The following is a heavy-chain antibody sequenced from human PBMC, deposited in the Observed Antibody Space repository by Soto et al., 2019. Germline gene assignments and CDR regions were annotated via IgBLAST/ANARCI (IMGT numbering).Heavy chain of an antibody. CDR2: ISYDGSNK. J-gene: IGHJ4*02. D-gene: IGHD4-4*01. CDR3: ARGADSNYRRFDY. CDR1: GFTFSSYA. V-gene: IGHV3-30-3*01. Sequence: GGSLRLSCAASGFTFSSYAMHWVRQAPGKGLEWVAVISYDGSNKYYADSVKGRFTISRDNSKNKLYLQMNSLRAEDTAVYYCARGADSNYRRFDYWGQGTLVTVSS.